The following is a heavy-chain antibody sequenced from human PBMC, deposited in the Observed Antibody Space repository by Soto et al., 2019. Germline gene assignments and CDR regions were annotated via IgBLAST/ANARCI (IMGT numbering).Heavy chain of an antibody. CDR2: IYHGGTT. D-gene: IGHD6-19*01. Sequence: SETLSLTCTVSGYSISSGSCWGWIRQPPGKGPEWIASIYHGGTTFYNPSPKSRVTVSVDKSNNQFSLKLRSVTAADTAVYYCAKAHVMVAAGSTFDYWGHGTLVTVSS. CDR1: GYSISSGSC. V-gene: IGHV4-38-2*02. J-gene: IGHJ4*01. CDR3: AKAHVMVAAGSTFDY.